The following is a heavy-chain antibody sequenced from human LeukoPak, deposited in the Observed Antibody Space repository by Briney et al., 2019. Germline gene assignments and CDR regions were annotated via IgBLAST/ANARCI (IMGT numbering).Heavy chain of an antibody. CDR1: GYTFTSYD. V-gene: IGHV1-8*01. CDR3: ARDVDTAMVRAFDY. J-gene: IGHJ4*02. CDR2: MNPNRGDT. D-gene: IGHD5-18*01. Sequence: ASVKVSCKASGYTFTSYDIHWVRQATGQGLEWMGRMNPNRGDTDYAQKFQGRVTMTRDTSISTAYTELSSLRSEDTAVYYCARDVDTAMVRAFDYWGQGTLVTVSS.